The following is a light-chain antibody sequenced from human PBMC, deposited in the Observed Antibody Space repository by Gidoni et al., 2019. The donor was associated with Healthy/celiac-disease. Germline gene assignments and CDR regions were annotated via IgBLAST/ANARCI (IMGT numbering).Light chain of an antibody. V-gene: IGKV1-9*01. J-gene: IGKJ4*01. CDR3: QQLNSYPLLT. Sequence: DIQLTQSPSFLSASVGDRVTITCRASQGISSYLDWYQQKPGKAPKLLIYAASTLQSGVPSRFSGSGSGTEFTLTISSLQPEDCVNYYCQQLNSYPLLTFGGGTKVEIK. CDR2: AAS. CDR1: QGISSY.